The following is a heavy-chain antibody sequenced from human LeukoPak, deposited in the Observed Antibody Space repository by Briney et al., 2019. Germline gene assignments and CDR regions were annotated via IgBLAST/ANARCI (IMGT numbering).Heavy chain of an antibody. Sequence: SETLSLTCAVCGGSFSGYYWSWIRQPPGKGLEWIGEINHSGSTNYNPSLKSRVTISVDTSKNQFSLKLSSVTAADTAVYYCARRGYSYGYRYLNYWGQGTLVTVSS. CDR2: INHSGST. J-gene: IGHJ4*02. V-gene: IGHV4-34*01. CDR1: GGSFSGYY. D-gene: IGHD5-18*01. CDR3: ARRGYSYGYRYLNY.